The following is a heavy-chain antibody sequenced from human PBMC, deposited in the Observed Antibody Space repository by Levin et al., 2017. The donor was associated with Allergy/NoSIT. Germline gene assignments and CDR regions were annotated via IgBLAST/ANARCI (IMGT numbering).Heavy chain of an antibody. CDR1: GGSFSGYY. Sequence: SETLSLTCAVYGGSFSGYYWNWIRQPPGKGLEWIGEINHSESTNYNPSLKSRVTMSVDTSKNQFSLKLSSVTAADTAVYYCARGRPDLTFDYWGQGTLVTVSS. V-gene: IGHV4-34*01. J-gene: IGHJ4*02. CDR2: INHSEST. CDR3: ARGRPDLTFDY. D-gene: IGHD3-9*01.